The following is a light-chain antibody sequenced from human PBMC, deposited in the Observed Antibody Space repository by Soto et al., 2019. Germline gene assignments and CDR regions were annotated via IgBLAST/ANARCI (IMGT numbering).Light chain of an antibody. Sequence: EIVMTQSPATLSVSPGERATLSCRASQSVSSNLAWYQQKPGQAPRLLIYGASTRAAGIPARFSGSGSGTEFTLTISSPQSEDFAVDYCQQYNNWPHTFGQGTKLEIK. J-gene: IGKJ2*01. CDR3: QQYNNWPHT. CDR1: QSVSSN. CDR2: GAS. V-gene: IGKV3-15*01.